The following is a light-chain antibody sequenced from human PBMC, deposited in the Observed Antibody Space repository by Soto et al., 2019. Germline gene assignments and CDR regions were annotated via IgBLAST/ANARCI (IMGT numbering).Light chain of an antibody. Sequence: DIQMTQSPSSLSASVGDRVTITCQASQDINNYLNWYQQKPGKAPKLLIYDASNLETGVPSRFSGSGSGTDFTFTISSLQPEDIATYYCQQSTFTFGPGTKVDIK. CDR3: QQSTFT. J-gene: IGKJ3*01. V-gene: IGKV1-33*01. CDR1: QDINNY. CDR2: DAS.